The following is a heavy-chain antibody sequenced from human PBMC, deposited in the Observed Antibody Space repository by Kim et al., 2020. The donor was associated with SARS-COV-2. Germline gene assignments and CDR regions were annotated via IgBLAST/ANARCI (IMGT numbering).Heavy chain of an antibody. CDR2: TYYRSRWYY. D-gene: IGHD3-10*01. J-gene: IGHJ5*02. CDR1: GDSVSGNSVV. CDR3: ARGPMRGQGFDP. Sequence: SQTLSLTCAISGDSVSGNSVVWHWFRQSPSRGLEWLGRTYYRSRWYYDYALSVKSRVIIRPDTSKNQFSLQLNSVTPEDTAVYYCARGPMRGQGFDPWGQGILVTVSS. V-gene: IGHV6-1*01.